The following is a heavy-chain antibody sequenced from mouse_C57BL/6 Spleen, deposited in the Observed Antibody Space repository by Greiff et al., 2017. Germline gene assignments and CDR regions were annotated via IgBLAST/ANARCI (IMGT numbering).Heavy chain of an antibody. V-gene: IGHV1-81*01. Sequence: QVQLQQSGAELARPGASVKLSCKASGYTFTSYGISWVKQRTGQGLEWIGEIYPRSGNTYYNEKFKGKATLTADKSSSTAYMELRSLTSEDSAVYFCARGGSSYEKMLWDDWGQGTSVTVSS. CDR3: ARGGSSYEKMLWDD. D-gene: IGHD1-1*01. CDR2: IYPRSGNT. J-gene: IGHJ4*01. CDR1: GYTFTSYG.